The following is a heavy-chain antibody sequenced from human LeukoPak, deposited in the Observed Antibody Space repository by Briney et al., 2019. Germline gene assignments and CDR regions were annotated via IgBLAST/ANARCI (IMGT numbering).Heavy chain of an antibody. CDR1: GYTFTTYG. D-gene: IGHD5-24*01. CDR2: IDPNSGGT. CDR3: ARVSRATVIARAFDN. Sequence: GASVKVSCKASGYTFTTYGISWMRQAPGQGLEWMGWIDPNSGGTNYAQKFQGRVTMTRDTSISTVYMELNRLKSDDTAIYYCARVSRATVIARAFDNWGQGTVVTVSA. J-gene: IGHJ4*02. V-gene: IGHV1-2*02.